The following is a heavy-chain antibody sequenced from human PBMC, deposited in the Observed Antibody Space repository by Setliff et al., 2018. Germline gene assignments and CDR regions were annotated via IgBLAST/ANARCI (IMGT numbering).Heavy chain of an antibody. CDR2: IKQDGSEK. CDR1: GFSFSDYY. J-gene: IGHJ4*02. D-gene: IGHD2-2*01. Sequence: PGGSLRLSCAASGFSFSDYYMMWTRQAPGKGLEWVANIKQDGSEKYYVDSVKGRFTISRDNAKNSLYLQMNSLRAEDTAVYYCARAHSSTLSVHDYWGQGTLVTVSS. CDR3: ARAHSSTLSVHDY. V-gene: IGHV3-7*01.